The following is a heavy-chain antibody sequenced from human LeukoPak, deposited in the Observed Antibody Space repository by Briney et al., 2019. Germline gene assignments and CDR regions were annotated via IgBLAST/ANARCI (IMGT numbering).Heavy chain of an antibody. CDR2: ISGDESST. D-gene: IGHD1-26*01. V-gene: IGHV3-74*01. CDR1: GFTFSNAW. Sequence: GGSLRLSCAASGFTFSNAWMNWVRQAPGEGLVWVSRISGDESSTNYADSVKGRFTISRDNARNTLFLQMNSLRAEDTAVYYCAREGGSFLRYFDSWGQGTLVTVSS. CDR3: AREGGSFLRYFDS. J-gene: IGHJ4*02.